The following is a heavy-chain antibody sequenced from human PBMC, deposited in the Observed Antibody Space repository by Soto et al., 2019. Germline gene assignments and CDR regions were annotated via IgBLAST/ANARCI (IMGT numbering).Heavy chain of an antibody. V-gene: IGHV4-59*13. CDR3: ARDLWGYCGTDCYPLDV. J-gene: IGHJ6*02. CDR2: IYYSVST. D-gene: IGHD2-21*02. Sequence: PSETLSLTCTVYGGCISGYYWSWIRQPPGKGLEWIGYIYYSVSTNSNPSLKSRVTISADTSKNQFSLKLNSVTAADTAVYYCARDLWGYCGTDCYPLDVWGQGTTVTVSS. CDR1: GGCISGYY.